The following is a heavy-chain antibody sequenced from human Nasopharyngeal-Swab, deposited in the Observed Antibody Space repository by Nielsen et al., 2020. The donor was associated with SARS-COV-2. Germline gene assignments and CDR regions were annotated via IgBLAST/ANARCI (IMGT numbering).Heavy chain of an antibody. CDR2: ISWDGGST. CDR1: GFTFDDYT. V-gene: IGHV3-43*01. Sequence: GESLKISCAASGFTFDDYTMHWVRQAPGKGLEWVSLISWDGGSTYYADSVKGRFTISRDNSKNSLYLQMNSLRTEDTALYYCAKGPHSSNWYIYYYGMDVWGQGTTVTVSS. D-gene: IGHD6-13*01. CDR3: AKGPHSSNWYIYYYGMDV. J-gene: IGHJ6*02.